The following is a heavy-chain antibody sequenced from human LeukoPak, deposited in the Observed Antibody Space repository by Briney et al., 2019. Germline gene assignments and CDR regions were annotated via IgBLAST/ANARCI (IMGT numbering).Heavy chain of an antibody. J-gene: IGHJ3*02. D-gene: IGHD2-15*01. V-gene: IGHV3-11*01. CDR3: ASMCSGGSCYSGLDAFDI. CDR2: ISSSGSTI. Sequence: GGSLRLSCAASGFTFSDYYMSWICQAPGKGLEWVSYISSSGSTIYYADSVKGRFTISRDNAKNSLYLQMNSLRAEDTAVYYCASMCSGGSCYSGLDAFDIWGQGTMVTVSS. CDR1: GFTFSDYY.